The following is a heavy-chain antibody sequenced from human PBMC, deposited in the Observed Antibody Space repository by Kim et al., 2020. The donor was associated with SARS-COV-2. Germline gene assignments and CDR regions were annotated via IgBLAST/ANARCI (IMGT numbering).Heavy chain of an antibody. J-gene: IGHJ5*01. D-gene: IGHD2-21*02. Sequence: GGSLRLSCAVSGFTFSSYEMNWVRQAPGKGLQWVSYITTSSDTKYYADSVRGRFTISRDNAKKLLYLQMNSLRAEDTAVYYCARDVADCGGDCWFDSWGQGTLVTVSS. V-gene: IGHV3-48*03. CDR3: ARDVADCGGDCWFDS. CDR1: GFTFSSYE. CDR2: ITTSSDTK.